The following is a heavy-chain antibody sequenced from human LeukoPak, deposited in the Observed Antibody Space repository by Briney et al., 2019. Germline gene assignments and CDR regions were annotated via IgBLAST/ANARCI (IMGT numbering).Heavy chain of an antibody. J-gene: IGHJ6*03. CDR1: GDSVSSNSAA. V-gene: IGHV6-1*01. Sequence: SQTLSLTCAISGDSVSSNSAAWNWIRQSPSRGLEWLGRTYYRSKWYNDYAVSVKSRITINPDTSKNQFSLQLNSVTPEDTAVYYCARDHLWFGGLDYYYLDVWGTGTTVTISS. CDR2: TYYRSKWYN. D-gene: IGHD3-10*01. CDR3: ARDHLWFGGLDYYYLDV.